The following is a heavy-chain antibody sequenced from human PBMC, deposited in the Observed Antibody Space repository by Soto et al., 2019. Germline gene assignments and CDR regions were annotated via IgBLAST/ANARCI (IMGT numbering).Heavy chain of an antibody. Sequence: EVQLVESGGGLVQPGGSLRLSCAASGFSVSDNSMSWVRQAPGKGLEWISVIYSSGDTYYADSVKGRLTISRDNSRNTLYLQINDLRFEVTAIFYCARDQGYGRGVSFDPWGQGIPVTVSS. D-gene: IGHD2-8*01. CDR1: GFSVSDNS. J-gene: IGHJ5*02. CDR2: IYSSGDT. CDR3: ARDQGYGRGVSFDP. V-gene: IGHV3-66*01.